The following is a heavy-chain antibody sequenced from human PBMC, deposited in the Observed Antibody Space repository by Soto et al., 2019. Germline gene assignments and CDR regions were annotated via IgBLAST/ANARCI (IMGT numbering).Heavy chain of an antibody. V-gene: IGHV1-8*01. J-gene: IGHJ4*02. Sequence: ASVKVSCKASGYTFTSYDINWVRQATGQGLEWMGWMNPNSGNTGYAQKFQGRVTMARNTSISTAYMELSSLRSEDTAVYYCASPGWKRWLQTRRAYYFDYWGQGTLVTVSS. CDR3: ASPGWKRWLQTRRAYYFDY. CDR2: MNPNSGNT. CDR1: GYTFTSYD. D-gene: IGHD5-12*01.